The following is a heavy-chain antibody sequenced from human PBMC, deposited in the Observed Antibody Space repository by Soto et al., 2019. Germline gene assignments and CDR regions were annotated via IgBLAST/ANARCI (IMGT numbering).Heavy chain of an antibody. D-gene: IGHD1-26*01. CDR2: IKQDGSEK. CDR3: ARDRTVGATEGHDAFDI. Sequence: GGSLRLSCAASGFTFSSYWMSWVRQAPGKGLEWVANIKQDGSEKYYVDSVKGRFTISRDNAKNSLYLQMNSLRAEDTAVYYCARDRTVGATEGHDAFDIWGQGTMVTVSS. V-gene: IGHV3-7*05. J-gene: IGHJ3*02. CDR1: GFTFSSYW.